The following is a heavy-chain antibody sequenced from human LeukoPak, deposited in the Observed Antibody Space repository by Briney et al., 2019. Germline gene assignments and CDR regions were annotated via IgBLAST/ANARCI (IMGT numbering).Heavy chain of an antibody. J-gene: IGHJ6*03. D-gene: IGHD6-6*01. V-gene: IGHV4-59*01. CDR3: ARGASSSSGGYYYYYMDV. Sequence: SETLSLTCTVSGGSISSYYWSWIRQPAGKGLEWIGYIYYSGSTNYNPSLKSRVTISVDTSKNQFSLKLSSVTAADTAVYYCARGASSSSGGYYYYYMDVWGKGTTVTVSS. CDR1: GGSISSYY. CDR2: IYYSGST.